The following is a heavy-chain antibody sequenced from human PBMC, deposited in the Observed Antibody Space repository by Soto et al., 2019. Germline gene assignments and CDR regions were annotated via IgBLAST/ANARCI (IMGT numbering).Heavy chain of an antibody. J-gene: IGHJ3*02. CDR1: GGSISSSSYY. Sequence: SETLSLTCTVSGGSISSSSYYWGWIRQPPGKGLEWIGSIYYSGSTYYNPSLKSRVTISVDTSKNQFSLKLSSVTAADTAVYYCARWGHYDFWSGYYTGDGEAFDICGQGTMVTV. V-gene: IGHV4-39*01. CDR2: IYYSGST. D-gene: IGHD3-3*01. CDR3: ARWGHYDFWSGYYTGDGEAFDI.